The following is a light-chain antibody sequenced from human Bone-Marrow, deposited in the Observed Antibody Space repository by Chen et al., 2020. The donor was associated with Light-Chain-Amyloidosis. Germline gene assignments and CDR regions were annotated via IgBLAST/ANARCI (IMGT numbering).Light chain of an antibody. CDR3: QQYGTSPLT. Sequence: EIVLPQSPGTLSLSPGEGANLSCRASQTISSNYLTWYQQKFGQAPRLLIYGSSSRATGIPDRFTGSGSGTDFTLNINRLEPEDFAMYNGQQYGTSPLTFGGGTKVEIK. CDR1: QTISSNY. V-gene: IGKV3-20*01. J-gene: IGKJ4*01. CDR2: GSS.